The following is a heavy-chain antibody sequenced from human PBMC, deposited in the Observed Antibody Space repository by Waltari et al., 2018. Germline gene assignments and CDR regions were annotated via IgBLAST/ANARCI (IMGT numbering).Heavy chain of an antibody. CDR2: VYHDGIT. CDR3: ARGGASSKYFDY. CDR1: GGSIGNDY. J-gene: IGHJ4*02. D-gene: IGHD6-6*01. V-gene: IGHV4-59*01. Sequence: QVRLQESGPGLVKPSETLSLSCTVSGGSIGNDYWSWIRQPPGKGLEWIGFVYHDGITNYHPYLKSRVTISVDTSKNQFSLKLKSVTAADTAVYYCARGGASSKYFDYWGQGTLVTVSS.